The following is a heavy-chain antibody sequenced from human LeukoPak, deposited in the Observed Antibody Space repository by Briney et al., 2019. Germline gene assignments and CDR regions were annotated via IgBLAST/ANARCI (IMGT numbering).Heavy chain of an antibody. CDR3: ARESGGNSLLVWAY. CDR1: GFTFSSYA. J-gene: IGHJ4*02. D-gene: IGHD4-23*01. Sequence: GGSLRLSCAASGFTFSSYAMHWVRQAPGKGLEWVAVISYDGSNKYYADSVKGRFTISRDNSKNTLYLQMNSLRAEDTAVYYCARESGGNSLLVWAYWGQGTLVTVSS. V-gene: IGHV3-30-3*01. CDR2: ISYDGSNK.